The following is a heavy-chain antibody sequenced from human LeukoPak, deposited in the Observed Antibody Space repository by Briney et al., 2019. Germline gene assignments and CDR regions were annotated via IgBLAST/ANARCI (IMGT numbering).Heavy chain of an antibody. V-gene: IGHV3-21*04. J-gene: IGHJ5*02. CDR2: ISSSSSYI. CDR1: GFTFSSYS. D-gene: IGHD3-16*01. Sequence: GGSLRLSCAASGFTFSSYSMNWVRQAPGKGLEWVSSISSSSSYIYYADSVKGRFTISRDNAKNSLYLQMNSLRAEDTAVYYCARDLSFGDSTKTNKNWFDPWGQGTLVTVSS. CDR3: ARDLSFGDSTKTNKNWFDP.